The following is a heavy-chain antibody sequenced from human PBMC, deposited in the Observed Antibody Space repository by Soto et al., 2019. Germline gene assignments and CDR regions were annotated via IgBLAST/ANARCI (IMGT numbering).Heavy chain of an antibody. V-gene: IGHV3-30*18. CDR1: GFTFSNYW. CDR2: ISYDGSNK. CDR3: AKDREYSSSWHPGGPHWFDP. D-gene: IGHD6-13*01. J-gene: IGHJ5*02. Sequence: PWGSLRLSCAASGFTFSNYWMHWVRQAPGKGLEWVAVISYDGSNKYYADSVKGRFTISRDNSKNTLYLQMNSLRAEDTAVYYCAKDREYSSSWHPGGPHWFDPWAREPWSPSPQ.